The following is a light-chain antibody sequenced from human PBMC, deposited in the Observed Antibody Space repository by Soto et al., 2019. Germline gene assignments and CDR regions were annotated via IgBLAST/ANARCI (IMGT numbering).Light chain of an antibody. CDR2: KAS. CDR1: QSISSW. Sequence: DIQMTQSPSTLSASVGDRVTITCRASQSISSWLAWYQQKTGKAPKLLIYKASSLESGVPSRFSGSGTETEFTLTIIILQPDDFATYYCQQYNSYSPTFGQGTKVDIK. V-gene: IGKV1-5*03. J-gene: IGKJ1*01. CDR3: QQYNSYSPT.